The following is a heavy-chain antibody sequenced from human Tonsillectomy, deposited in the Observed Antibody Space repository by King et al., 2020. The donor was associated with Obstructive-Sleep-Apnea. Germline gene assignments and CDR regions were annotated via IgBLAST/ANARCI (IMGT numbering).Heavy chain of an antibody. Sequence: VQLVESGGGVVQPGRSLRLSCAASGFTFSSYGMHWVRQAPGKGLEWVAVISYDGSDEYYADSVKGRFTISRDNSKNTLYLLMNSLRAEDTAIYYCAKVYRMTTVTYYFDYWGQGTLVTVSS. J-gene: IGHJ4*02. V-gene: IGHV3-30*18. CDR1: GFTFSSYG. D-gene: IGHD4-17*01. CDR3: AKVYRMTTVTYYFDY. CDR2: ISYDGSDE.